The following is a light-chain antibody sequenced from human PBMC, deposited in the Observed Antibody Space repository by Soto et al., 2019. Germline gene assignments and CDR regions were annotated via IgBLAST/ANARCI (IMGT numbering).Light chain of an antibody. CDR2: DVS. CDR3: SSYTSSSTRV. CDR1: SSDVGGYKY. J-gene: IGLJ1*01. V-gene: IGLV2-14*01. Sequence: QSALTQPASVSGSPGQSITISCTGTSSDVGGYKYVSWYQQHPGEAPKLMIYDVSNRPSRVSNRFSGSKSGNTASLTISGLQAEDEADYYCSSYTSSSTRVFGTGTKLTVL.